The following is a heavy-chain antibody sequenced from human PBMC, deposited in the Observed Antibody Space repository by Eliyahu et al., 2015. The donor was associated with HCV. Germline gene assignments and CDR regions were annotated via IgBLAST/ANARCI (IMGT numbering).Heavy chain of an antibody. Sequence: QVQVVESGGGVVXPGRSLRLSCSASGFTFXKYGMHWVRQAPGKGLEWVAVISYDGSDQYYADSVKGRFTISRDNSKNTVFLQMNSLRVEDTAVYYCAKDERLWSGDFYWTKYYYYYSLDAWGQGTTVSVSS. CDR2: ISYDGSDQ. V-gene: IGHV3-30*18. D-gene: IGHD3-10*01. CDR3: AKDERLWSGDFYWTKYYYYYSLDA. J-gene: IGHJ6*02. CDR1: GFTFXKYG.